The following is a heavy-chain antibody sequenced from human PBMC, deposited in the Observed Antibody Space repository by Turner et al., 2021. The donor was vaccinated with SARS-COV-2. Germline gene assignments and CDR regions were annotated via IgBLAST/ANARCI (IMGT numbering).Heavy chain of an antibody. CDR1: GFTFSDYY. Sequence: QVQLVESGGGLVKPGGSLRLSCAASGFTFSDYYLSWIRLAPGKGLEWVSYISSSSYYTNYADSVKGRFAISRDNAENSLYLQMNSLRAEDTAVYYCARDGSTVGGFDYWGQGTLVTVSS. CDR3: ARDGSTVGGFDY. CDR2: ISSSSYYT. V-gene: IGHV3-11*06. D-gene: IGHD4-17*01. J-gene: IGHJ4*02.